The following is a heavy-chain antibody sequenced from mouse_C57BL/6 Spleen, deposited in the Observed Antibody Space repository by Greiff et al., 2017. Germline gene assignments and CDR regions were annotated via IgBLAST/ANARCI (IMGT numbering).Heavy chain of an antibody. CDR1: GYNFTSYD. CDR2: IYPRDGST. D-gene: IGHD4-1*02. Sequence: VQLVESGPELVKPGASVKLSCKASGYNFTSYDINWVKQRPGQGLEWIGWIYPRDGSTKYNEKVKGKATLTVDTSSSTAYMELHSLTSADSAVYFCARSTGEGYALCYWGQGASVTVSS. CDR3: ARSTGEGYALCY. V-gene: IGHV1-85*01. J-gene: IGHJ4*01.